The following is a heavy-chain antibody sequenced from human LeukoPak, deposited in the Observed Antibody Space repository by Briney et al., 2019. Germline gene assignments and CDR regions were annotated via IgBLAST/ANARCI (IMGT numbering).Heavy chain of an antibody. Sequence: ASVKVSCKTSGYTLTAYYLHWVRQPPGQGREWMGWMNHNSGDRNAAQKFQGRVTMTRDTSIRTIYMELSSLRSDDTAVYYCVRTLSAMIPYDYWGNGTLIIVSS. CDR2: MNHNSGDR. J-gene: IGHJ4*01. V-gene: IGHV1-2*02. CDR1: GYTLTAYY. D-gene: IGHD3-16*01. CDR3: VRTLSAMIPYDY.